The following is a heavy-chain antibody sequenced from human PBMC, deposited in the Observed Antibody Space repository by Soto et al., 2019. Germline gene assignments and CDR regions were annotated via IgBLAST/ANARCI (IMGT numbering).Heavy chain of an antibody. CDR1: EFTLSDYE. V-gene: IGHV3-48*03. J-gene: IGHJ4*02. CDR3: VRQTGWNYDC. Sequence: PGGSLRLSCVASEFTLSDYEMKWVRQAPGKGLEWISYISSTGSNIIYEASVKGRFTISRDNAKNSVYLQMNGLRAEDTAVYYCVRQTGWNYDCWGQGALVTVSS. D-gene: IGHD1-7*01. CDR2: ISSTGSNI.